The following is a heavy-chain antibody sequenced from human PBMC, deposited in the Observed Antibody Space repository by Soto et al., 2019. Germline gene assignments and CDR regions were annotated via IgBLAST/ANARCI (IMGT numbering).Heavy chain of an antibody. J-gene: IGHJ4*02. CDR1: GYTFTSHD. CDR2: MNPNSGNT. Sequence: QVQLVQSGAEVKKSGASVKVSCKASGYTFTSHDINWVRQATGQGLEWMGWMNPNSGNTGYAQKFQGRVSMTRNTSISTAYMELSSLRSEDTAVYYCARWDYGYYARFDYWGQGPLVTVSS. V-gene: IGHV1-8*01. D-gene: IGHD4-17*01. CDR3: ARWDYGYYARFDY.